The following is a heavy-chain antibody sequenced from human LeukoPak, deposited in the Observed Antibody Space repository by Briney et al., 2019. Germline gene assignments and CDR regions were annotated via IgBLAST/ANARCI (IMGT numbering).Heavy chain of an antibody. D-gene: IGHD6-19*01. V-gene: IGHV3-48*03. Sequence: PGGSLRLSCAASGFTFSSYEMNWVRQAPGKGLEWVSYISSSGSTIYYADSVKGRFTISRDNAKNSLYLQMNSLRAEDTAVYYCARVMGSSGWLDLDYWGQGTLVTVSS. CDR2: ISSSGSTI. J-gene: IGHJ4*02. CDR1: GFTFSSYE. CDR3: ARVMGSSGWLDLDY.